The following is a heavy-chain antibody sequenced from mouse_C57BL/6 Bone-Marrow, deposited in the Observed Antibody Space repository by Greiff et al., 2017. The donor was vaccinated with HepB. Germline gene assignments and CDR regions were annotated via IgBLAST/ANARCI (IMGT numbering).Heavy chain of an antibody. CDR3: RAFFITTVVAKDWYFDV. Sequence: VQVVESGAELMKPGASVKLSCKATGYTFTGYWIEWVKQRPGHGLEWIGEILPGSGSTNYNEKFKGKATFTADTSSNTAYMQLSSLTTEDSAIYYCRAFFITTVVAKDWYFDVWGTGTTVTVSS. CDR2: ILPGSGST. CDR1: GYTFTGYW. V-gene: IGHV1-9*01. J-gene: IGHJ1*03. D-gene: IGHD1-1*01.